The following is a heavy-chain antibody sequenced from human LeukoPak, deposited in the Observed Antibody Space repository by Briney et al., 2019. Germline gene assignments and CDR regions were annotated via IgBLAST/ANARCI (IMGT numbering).Heavy chain of an antibody. Sequence: PSETLSLTCTVSGGSISSYYWTWIRQPAGKGLEWIGRIYTSGSTNYNPSLKSRVTISVDKSKNEFSLKVSSVTAADTAVYYCARGASAVSDTYIDLWGRGTLVTVSS. D-gene: IGHD6-19*01. CDR3: ARGASAVSDTYIDL. CDR2: IYTSGST. J-gene: IGHJ5*02. CDR1: GGSISSYY. V-gene: IGHV4-4*07.